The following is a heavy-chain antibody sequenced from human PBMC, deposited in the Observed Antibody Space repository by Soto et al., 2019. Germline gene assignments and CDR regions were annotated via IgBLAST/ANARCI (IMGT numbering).Heavy chain of an antibody. D-gene: IGHD4-17*01. V-gene: IGHV3-13*01. CDR3: ARKNWRGGDFDY. CDR1: GFTFSSYD. J-gene: IGHJ4*02. CDR2: IGTAGDT. Sequence: VQLVESGGGLVQPGGSLRLSCAASGFTFSSYDMHWVRQATGKGLEWVSAIGTAGDTYYPGSVKGRFTISRENAKNSLYLQMNSLRAGDTAVYYCARKNWRGGDFDYWGQGTLVTVSS.